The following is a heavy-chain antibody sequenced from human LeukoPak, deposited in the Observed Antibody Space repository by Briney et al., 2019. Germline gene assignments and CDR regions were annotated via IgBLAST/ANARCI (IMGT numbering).Heavy chain of an antibody. CDR2: ISGSGGST. J-gene: IGHJ4*02. CDR1: GFTFSSYA. V-gene: IGHV3-23*01. D-gene: IGHD4-23*01. Sequence: PGGSLRLSCAASGFTFSSYAMSWVRQAPGKGLEWVSAISGSGGSTYYADSVKGRFTISRDNSKNTLYLQMNSLRAEDTAVYYCAKVFGEGDYGGSNYWGQGTLVTVSS. CDR3: AKVFGEGDYGGSNY.